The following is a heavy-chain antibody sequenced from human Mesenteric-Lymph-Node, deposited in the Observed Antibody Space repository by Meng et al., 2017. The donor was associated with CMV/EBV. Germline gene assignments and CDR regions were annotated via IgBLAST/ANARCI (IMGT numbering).Heavy chain of an antibody. CDR1: GGSISSSSYY. J-gene: IGHJ6*02. D-gene: IGHD6-6*01. Sequence: SETLSLTCTVSGGSISSSSYYWGWIRQPPGKGLEWIGSIYYSGSTYYNPSLKSRVTISVDTSKNQFSLKLSSVTAADTAVYYCARDNAGSSGRAYYYYYYGMDVWGQGTTVTVSS. CDR2: IYYSGST. V-gene: IGHV4-39*07. CDR3: ARDNAGSSGRAYYYYYYGMDV.